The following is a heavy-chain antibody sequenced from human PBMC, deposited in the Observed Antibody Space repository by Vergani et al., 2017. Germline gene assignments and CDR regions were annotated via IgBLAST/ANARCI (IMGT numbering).Heavy chain of an antibody. V-gene: IGHV3-9*01. CDR2: ISWNSGSI. J-gene: IGHJ4*02. Sequence: EVQLVESGGGLVQPGRSLRLSCAASGFTFDDYAMHWVRQAPGKGLEWVSGISWNSGSIGYADSVKGRFTISRDNAKNSLYLQMNSLRAEDTAVYYCARGAPRITIFGVVRGQFYFDYWGQGTLVTVSS. CDR1: GFTFDDYA. CDR3: ARGAPRITIFGVVRGQFYFDY. D-gene: IGHD3-3*01.